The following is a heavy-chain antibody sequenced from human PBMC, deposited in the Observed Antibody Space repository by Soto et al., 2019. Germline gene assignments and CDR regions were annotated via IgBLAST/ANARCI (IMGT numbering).Heavy chain of an antibody. Sequence: PSETLSLTCTVSGGSISSGGYYWSWIRQHPGKGLEWIGYIYYSGSTYYNPSLKSRVTISVDTSKNQFSLKLSSVTAADTAVYYCARSRDYDFWSGFKGGGRGPNWFDPWGQGTLVTVSS. J-gene: IGHJ5*02. V-gene: IGHV4-31*03. CDR1: GGSISSGGYY. CDR3: ARSRDYDFWSGFKGGGRGPNWFDP. CDR2: IYYSGST. D-gene: IGHD3-3*01.